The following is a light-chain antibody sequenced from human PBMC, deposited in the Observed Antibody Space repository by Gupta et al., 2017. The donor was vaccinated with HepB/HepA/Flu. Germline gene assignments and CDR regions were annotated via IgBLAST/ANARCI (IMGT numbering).Light chain of an antibody. Sequence: QSVLTQPPSVSTATGQKVTISCSGSSSKIGGQYVSWYHQVPGTAPKLLIYENSTRPSGIPDRFSGSKSGTSATLSMTGLRTGEEADYFCGTGDVSRNYHVFGPGTKVTVL. CDR3: GTGDVSRNYHV. V-gene: IGLV1-51*02. J-gene: IGLJ1*01. CDR1: SSKIGGQY. CDR2: ENS.